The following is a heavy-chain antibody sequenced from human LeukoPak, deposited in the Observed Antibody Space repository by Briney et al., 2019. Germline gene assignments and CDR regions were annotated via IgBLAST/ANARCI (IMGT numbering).Heavy chain of an antibody. CDR1: GFTFSSYA. CDR3: AKDQVWIVVGSFDY. Sequence: GGSLRLSCAASGFTFSSYAMSWVHQAPGKGLEWVSGISGSGGSTYYADSVKGRFTISRDNSKNTLYLQMTSLRAEDTAVYYCAKDQVWIVVGSFDYWGQGTLVTVPS. CDR2: ISGSGGST. V-gene: IGHV3-23*01. J-gene: IGHJ4*02. D-gene: IGHD3-22*01.